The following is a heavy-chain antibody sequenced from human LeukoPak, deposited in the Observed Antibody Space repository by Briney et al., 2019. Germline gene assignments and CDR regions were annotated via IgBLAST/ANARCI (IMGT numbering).Heavy chain of an antibody. CDR3: ARVRKYCSSTSCYPNWFDP. Sequence: SETLSLTCTVSGGSISSGGYYWSWIRQHPGKGLEWIGYIYYSGSTYYNPSLKSRVTISVDTSKNQFSLKLGSVTAADTAVYYCARVRKYCSSTSCYPNWFDPWGQGTLVTVSS. V-gene: IGHV4-31*03. CDR2: IYYSGST. CDR1: GGSISSGGYY. D-gene: IGHD2-2*01. J-gene: IGHJ5*02.